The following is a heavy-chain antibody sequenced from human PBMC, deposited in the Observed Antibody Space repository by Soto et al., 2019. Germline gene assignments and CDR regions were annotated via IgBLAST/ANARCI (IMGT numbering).Heavy chain of an antibody. CDR2: INPSGGSI. J-gene: IGHJ6*02. D-gene: IGHD1-26*01. Sequence: QVQVVQSGAEVKKPGASVKVSCKASGYTFTTYYIHWVRQAPGQGLEWMRVINPSGGSINYAQKFKGRVTMTRDTSTSTVYMELSSLRSEDTAVYYCARDRGRGGSYYIYFYGMDVWGQGTTVTVSS. CDR3: ARDRGRGGSYYIYFYGMDV. CDR1: GYTFTTYY. V-gene: IGHV1-46*01.